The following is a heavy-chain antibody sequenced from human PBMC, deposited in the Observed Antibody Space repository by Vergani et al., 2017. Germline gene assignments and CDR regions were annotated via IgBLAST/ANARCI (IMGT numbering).Heavy chain of an antibody. D-gene: IGHD6-13*01. CDR3: ARGGWNGSSWYVRPNHKGDNWFDP. CDR1: GGSISSYY. V-gene: IGHV4-59*01. CDR2: IYYSGST. Sequence: QVQLQESGPGLVKPSETLSLTCTVSGGSISSYYWSWIRQPPGKGLEWIGYIYYSGSTNYNPSLKSRVTISEDTSKNQFSLKLSSVTAADTAVYYCARGGWNGSSWYVRPNHKGDNWFDPWGQGTLVTVSS. J-gene: IGHJ5*02.